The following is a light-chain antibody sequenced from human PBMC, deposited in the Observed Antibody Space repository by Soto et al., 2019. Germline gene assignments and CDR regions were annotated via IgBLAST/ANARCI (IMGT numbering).Light chain of an antibody. V-gene: IGKV3-11*01. CDR3: QQRYAWPPIT. CDR1: RSVRSY. CDR2: DAS. Sequence: EIVLTQSPATLSLSPGERATLSCRASRSVRSYLAWYQQKPGQAPRLLIYDASNRAAGIPARFSGSGSETDFTLTSSNLEPEDFAVYCCQQRYAWPPITFGQGTRLEI. J-gene: IGKJ5*01.